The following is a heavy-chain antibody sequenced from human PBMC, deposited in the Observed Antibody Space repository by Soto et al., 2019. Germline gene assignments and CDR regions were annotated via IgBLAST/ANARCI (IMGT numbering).Heavy chain of an antibody. D-gene: IGHD6-13*01. V-gene: IGHV3-30-3*01. J-gene: IGHJ6*02. CDR1: GFTFSSYP. CDR2: ISYDGTNE. CDR3: ARPCLYSSNPHYYYYGMDV. Sequence: QVQLVESGRGVVQPGRSLRLSCAASGFTFSSYPMDWVRQAPGKGLEWVAVISYDGTNEHYADSVKGRFTISRDNSKNTLYLQMNSLRAEDTAVYYCARPCLYSSNPHYYYYGMDVWGQGTTVTVSS.